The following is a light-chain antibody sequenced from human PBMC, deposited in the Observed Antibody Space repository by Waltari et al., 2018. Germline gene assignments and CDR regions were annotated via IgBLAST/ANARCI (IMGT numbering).Light chain of an antibody. Sequence: IQMTQAPTSLSACVGDRLTITCRASQSMTTYLNRYQQTPGKASKRLNYAPYSLQSEVPSRISGSGSETDFTLTSSRLQPEDFSAYYCQQSYSTPYPFDQGPRLWI. CDR2: APY. CDR1: QSMTTY. J-gene: IGKJ2*01. V-gene: IGKV1-39*01. CDR3: QQSYSTPYP.